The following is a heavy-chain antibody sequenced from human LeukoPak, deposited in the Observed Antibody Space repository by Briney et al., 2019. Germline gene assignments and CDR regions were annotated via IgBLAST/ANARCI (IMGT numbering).Heavy chain of an antibody. Sequence: SETLSLTCTVSGGSVSSGSYYWSWIRQPPGKGLEWIGYIYYSGSTNYNLSLKSRVTISVDTSKNQFSLKLSSVTAADTAVYYCARGDRYYDILTGYYRGGLDGYWGQGTLVTVSS. CDR2: IYYSGST. V-gene: IGHV4-61*01. D-gene: IGHD3-9*01. J-gene: IGHJ4*02. CDR3: ARGDRYYDILTGYYRGGLDGY. CDR1: GGSVSSGSYY.